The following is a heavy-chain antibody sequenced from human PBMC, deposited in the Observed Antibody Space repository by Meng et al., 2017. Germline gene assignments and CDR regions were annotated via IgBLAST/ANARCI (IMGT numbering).Heavy chain of an antibody. Sequence: QVQLVESGPGRVKPSGTLSLACAVSGGSISSSNWWSWVRQPPGKGLEWIGEIYHSGSTNYNPSLKSRVTISVDKSKHQFSLKLSSVTAADTAVYYCARDRGAVAGTNFDYWGQGTLVTVSS. CDR3: ARDRGAVAGTNFDY. CDR1: GGSISSSNW. D-gene: IGHD6-19*01. CDR2: IYHSGST. V-gene: IGHV4-4*02. J-gene: IGHJ4*02.